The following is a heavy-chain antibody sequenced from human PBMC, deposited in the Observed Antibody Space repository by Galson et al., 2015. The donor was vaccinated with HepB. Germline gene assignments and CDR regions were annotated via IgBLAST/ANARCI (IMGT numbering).Heavy chain of an antibody. J-gene: IGHJ4*02. CDR2: INPSGGST. D-gene: IGHD4-11*01. CDR3: ARTLTTGGFFDY. CDR1: GYTFTSYY. Sequence: SVKVSCKASGYTFTSYYMHWVRQAPGQGLEWMGIINPSGGSTSYAQKFQGRVTMTRDTSTSTAYMELSSLRSEDTAVYFCARTLTTGGFFDYWGQGTLVTVSS. V-gene: IGHV1-46*01.